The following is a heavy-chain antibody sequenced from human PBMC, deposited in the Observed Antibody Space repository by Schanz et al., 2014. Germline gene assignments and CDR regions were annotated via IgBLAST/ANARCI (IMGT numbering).Heavy chain of an antibody. CDR3: AREQIMAAAGLVDY. Sequence: EQLLQSGGGLVQPGGSLGLSCVVSGFTVSSDHMSWIRQAPGKGLEWVSYISGTTTYTNYADSVKGRFTISRDNAKNSLYLQMNSLRAEDTAVYYCAREQIMAAAGLVDYWGHGTLVTVSS. D-gene: IGHD6-13*01. CDR2: ISGTTTYT. CDR1: GFTVSSDH. J-gene: IGHJ4*01. V-gene: IGHV3-11*05.